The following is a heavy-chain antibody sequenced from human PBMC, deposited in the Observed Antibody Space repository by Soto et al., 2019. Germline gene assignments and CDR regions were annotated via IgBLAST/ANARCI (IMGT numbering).Heavy chain of an antibody. D-gene: IGHD2-15*01. Sequence: QVQLQESGPGLVKPSQTLSLTCTVSGGSISGGVYYWSWIRQPPGKGLEWIGYIFDSGSTYYNPALKSRVTISVDTAKNQCSVRLRSVTAADTAVYYCGREIIPLPTVWYFDFCGRGTLVTVSS. J-gene: IGHJ2*01. CDR3: GREIIPLPTVWYFDF. CDR2: IFDSGST. CDR1: GGSISGGVYY. V-gene: IGHV4-30-4*01.